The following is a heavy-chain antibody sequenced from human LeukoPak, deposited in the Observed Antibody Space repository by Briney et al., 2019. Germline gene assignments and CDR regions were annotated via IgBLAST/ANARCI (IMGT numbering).Heavy chain of an antibody. Sequence: GASVKVSCKASGYTFTSYYMHWVRQAPGQGLEWVGIINPSGGSTSYAQKFQGRVTMTRDTSTSTVYMELSSLRSEDTAVYYCARQRSLRLGELSLSPNWFDPWGQGTLVTVSS. J-gene: IGHJ5*02. CDR1: GYTFTSYY. CDR3: ARQRSLRLGELSLSPNWFDP. CDR2: INPSGGST. D-gene: IGHD3-16*02. V-gene: IGHV1-46*01.